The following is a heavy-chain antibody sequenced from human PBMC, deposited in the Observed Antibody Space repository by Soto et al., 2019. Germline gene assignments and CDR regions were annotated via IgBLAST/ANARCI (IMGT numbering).Heavy chain of an antibody. J-gene: IGHJ6*03. D-gene: IGHD2-15*01. CDR2: MNPNSGNT. Sequence: QVQLVQSGAEVKKPGASVKVSCKASGYTFTSYDINWVRQATGQGLEWMGWMNPNSGNTGYAQKFQGRVTMTRNTSISTAYMELSSLRSEDTAVYYCARLVVAATFYYYYYMGVWGKGTTVTVSS. V-gene: IGHV1-8*01. CDR3: ARLVVAATFYYYYYMGV. CDR1: GYTFTSYD.